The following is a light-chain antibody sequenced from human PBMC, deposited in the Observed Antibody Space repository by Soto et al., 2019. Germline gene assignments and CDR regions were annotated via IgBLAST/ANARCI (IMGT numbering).Light chain of an antibody. CDR3: LQHNSYPRLT. J-gene: IGKJ4*01. V-gene: IGKV1-8*01. CDR2: AAS. Sequence: AIRMTQSPSSLSASTGDRVTITCRASQGISSYLAWYQQKPGKAPKLLIYAASTLQSGVPSRFSGSGSGTDFTLTISCLQSEDFATYYCLQHNSYPRLTFGGGTKVEIK. CDR1: QGISSY.